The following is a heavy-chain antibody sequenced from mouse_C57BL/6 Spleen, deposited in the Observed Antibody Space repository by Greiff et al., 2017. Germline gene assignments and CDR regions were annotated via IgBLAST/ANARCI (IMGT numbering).Heavy chain of an antibody. D-gene: IGHD1-1*01. CDR1: GFTFSDYY. J-gene: IGHJ1*03. V-gene: IGHV5-16*01. CDR2: INYDGSST. Sequence: EVHLVESEGGLVQPGSSMKLSCTASGFTFSDYYMAWVRQVPEKGLEWVANINYDGSSTYYLDSLKSRFIISSDNAKNILYLQMSCLKSEDTATYYCARYGSRLYFDVWGTGTTVTVSS. CDR3: ARYGSRLYFDV.